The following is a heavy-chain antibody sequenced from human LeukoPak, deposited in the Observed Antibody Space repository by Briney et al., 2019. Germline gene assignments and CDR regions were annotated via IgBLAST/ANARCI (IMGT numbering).Heavy chain of an antibody. D-gene: IGHD6-13*01. CDR3: ARVDLDSSSWDFDY. Sequence: SETLSLTCTVSGGSISSYYWSWIRQPPGKGLEWIGYIYYSGSTNYNPSLKSRVTMSVDTSKNQFSLKLSSVTAADTAVYYCARVDLDSSSWDFDYWGQGTLVTVSS. J-gene: IGHJ4*02. CDR1: GGSISSYY. V-gene: IGHV4-59*01. CDR2: IYYSGST.